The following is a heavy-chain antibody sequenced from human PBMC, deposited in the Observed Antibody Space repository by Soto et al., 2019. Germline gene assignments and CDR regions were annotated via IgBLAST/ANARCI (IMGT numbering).Heavy chain of an antibody. D-gene: IGHD1-7*01. V-gene: IGHV3-30*03. CDR1: GFTFASDG. CDR2: ISYDGSSK. J-gene: IGHJ4*02. Sequence: PRRSLTLSCAAPGFTFASDGMHWVGPAPGKGMEWVAVISYDGSSKYSADSVKSRFTLSRDNSKDTLCLQMRSLRPEDTVVYYWLREYEDLTSNSGSWGRGPLST. CDR3: LREYEDLTSNSGS.